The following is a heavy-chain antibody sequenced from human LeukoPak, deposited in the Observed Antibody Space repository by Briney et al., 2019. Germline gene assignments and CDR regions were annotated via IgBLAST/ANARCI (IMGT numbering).Heavy chain of an antibody. D-gene: IGHD6-13*01. CDR1: GYTFTAYY. J-gene: IGHJ4*02. V-gene: IGHV1-2*02. CDR2: INPNSGGT. Sequence: GASVKVSCKASGYTFTAYYMHWVRLAPGQGLEWMGWINPNSGGTNYAQKFQGRVTMTRDTSISTAYMELSRLRSDDTAVYYCARDPYSSSWWDYWGQGTLVTVSS. CDR3: ARDPYSSSWWDY.